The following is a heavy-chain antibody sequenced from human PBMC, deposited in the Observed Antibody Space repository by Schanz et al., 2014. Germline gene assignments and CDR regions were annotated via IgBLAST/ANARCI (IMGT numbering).Heavy chain of an antibody. CDR1: RSTFSSYT. Sequence: QVQLVQSGAEVKKPGSSVKVSCKASRSTFSSYTISWVRQARGQGLEWVGRFIPILDVGNYAQQFQGRVTITADRSTSTAYMELSSLRSEDTAVYYCARDQSPYTNSSDVRYFDYWGQGSLVTVSS. CDR2: FIPILDVG. D-gene: IGHD6-6*01. CDR3: ARDQSPYTNSSDVRYFDY. V-gene: IGHV1-69*08. J-gene: IGHJ4*02.